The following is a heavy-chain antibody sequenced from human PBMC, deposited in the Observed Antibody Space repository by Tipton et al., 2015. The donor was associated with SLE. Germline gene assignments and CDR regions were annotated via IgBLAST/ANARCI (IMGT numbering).Heavy chain of an antibody. CDR1: GFTFSSYG. V-gene: IGHV3-30*02. J-gene: IGHJ6*02. CDR2: IRYDGSNK. CDR3: AKDSGSYYYGMDV. Sequence: SLRLSCAASGFTFSSYGMHWVRQAPGKGLEWVAFIRYDGSNKYYADSVKGRFTISRDNSKNTLYLQMNSLRAEDTAAYYCAKDSGSYYYGMDVWGQGTTVTVSS. D-gene: IGHD1-26*01.